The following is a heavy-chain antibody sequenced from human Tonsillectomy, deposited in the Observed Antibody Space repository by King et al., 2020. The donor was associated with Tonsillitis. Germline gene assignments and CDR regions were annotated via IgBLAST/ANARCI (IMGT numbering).Heavy chain of an antibody. CDR2: ISYDGTNK. CDR1: GFTFSSYC. CDR3: AKGGFNY. Sequence: VQLVESGGGVVQPGRSLRLSCAASGFTFSSYCMHWVRQAPGKGLEWVAVISYDGTNKYYADSVKGRFTISRDNSKNTLYLQMNSLRAEDTAVYYCAKGGFNYWGQGPRVTVSS. V-gene: IGHV3-30*18. J-gene: IGHJ4*02.